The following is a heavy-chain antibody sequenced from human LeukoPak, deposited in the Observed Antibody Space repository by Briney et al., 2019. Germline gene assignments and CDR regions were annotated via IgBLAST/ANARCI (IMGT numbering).Heavy chain of an antibody. CDR1: GYTFTSYD. V-gene: IGHV1-8*01. J-gene: IGHJ4*02. CDR3: ARGPPYYYDSSGNFDY. D-gene: IGHD3-22*01. CDR2: MDPNSGNT. Sequence: ASVKVSCKASGYTFTSYDINWVRQATGQGLEWMGWMDPNSGNTGYAQKFQGRVTMTRNTSISTAYKELSSLRSEDTAVYYCARGPPYYYDSSGNFDYWGQGTLVTVSS.